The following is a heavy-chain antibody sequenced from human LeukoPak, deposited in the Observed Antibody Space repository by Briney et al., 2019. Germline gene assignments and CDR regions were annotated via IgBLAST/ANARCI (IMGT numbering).Heavy chain of an antibody. CDR3: ARLSGNYPHYFDY. J-gene: IGHJ4*02. CDR2: INHSGST. D-gene: IGHD1-26*01. CDR1: GGSFRGYY. Sequence: SETLSLTCAVYGGSFRGYYWSWIRHPPGKGLEGIGEINHSGSTNYNPSLKSRVTISVDTSKNQFSLKLSSVTAADTAVYYCARLSGNYPHYFDYWGQGTLVTVSS. V-gene: IGHV4-34*01.